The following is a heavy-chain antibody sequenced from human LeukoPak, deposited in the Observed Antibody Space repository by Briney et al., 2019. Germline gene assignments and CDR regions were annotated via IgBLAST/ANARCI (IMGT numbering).Heavy chain of an antibody. J-gene: IGHJ4*02. CDR3: ARADSSSYPSAFDY. CDR2: IYHSGST. V-gene: IGHV4-30-2*01. D-gene: IGHD6-6*01. CDR1: GGSISSADYS. Sequence: SETLSLTCAVSGGSISSADYSWSWIRQPPGKGLEWIGYIYHSGSTYYNPSLKSRVTISVDRSKNQFSLKLSSVTAADTAVYYCARADSSSYPSAFDYWGQGTLVTVSS.